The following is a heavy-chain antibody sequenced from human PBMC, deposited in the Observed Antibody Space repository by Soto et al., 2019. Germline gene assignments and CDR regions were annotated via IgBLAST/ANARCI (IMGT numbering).Heavy chain of an antibody. CDR3: AREGNYHEF. CDR1: GFPFGIYT. CDR2: ISSSGTYI. Sequence: KPGGSLRLSCETSGFPFGIYTMNWVRQAPGKGLGWVSSISSSGTYIDYADSVEGRFAISRDDAKNSVFLEMTSLRVDDTAVYYCAREGNYHEFWGQGTLVTVSS. D-gene: IGHD3-10*01. J-gene: IGHJ4*02. V-gene: IGHV3-21*01.